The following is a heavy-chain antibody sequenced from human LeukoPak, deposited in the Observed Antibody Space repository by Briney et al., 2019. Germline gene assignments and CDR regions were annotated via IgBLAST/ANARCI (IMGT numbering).Heavy chain of an antibody. D-gene: IGHD3-22*01. V-gene: IGHV4-59*01. Sequence: SETLSLTCTVSGGSISSSHRSWIRQPPGTGLEWIGFIYYSGSTNYNPSLKSRVTISVDTSKNHFSLKLNSLTAADTAVYYCARLLDSDTSGYPDAFDSWGQGTMVTVSS. CDR1: GGSISSSH. CDR3: ARLLDSDTSGYPDAFDS. J-gene: IGHJ3*02. CDR2: IYYSGST.